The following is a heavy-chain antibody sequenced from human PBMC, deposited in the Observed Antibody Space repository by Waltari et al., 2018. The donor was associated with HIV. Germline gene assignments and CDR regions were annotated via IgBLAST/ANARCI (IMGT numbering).Heavy chain of an antibody. D-gene: IGHD4-17*01. CDR3: ARRGADYGNPLDY. CDR1: GGSISTHNFY. CDR2: IYYTGST. Sequence: QLQLLESGPRLVKPSETLSLTCTVSGGSISTHNFYWGWIRQPPGKALEWIGSIYYTGSTYHNPSLESRVTISIDTSKNQFSLKLNSVTDTDTAVYYCARRGADYGNPLDYWGQGTLVTVAS. J-gene: IGHJ4*02. V-gene: IGHV4-39*01.